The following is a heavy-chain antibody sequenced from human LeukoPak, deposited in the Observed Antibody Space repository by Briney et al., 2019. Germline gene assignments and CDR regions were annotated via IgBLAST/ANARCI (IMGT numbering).Heavy chain of an antibody. Sequence: SETLSLTCAVSGGSISSSNWWSWVRQPPGKGLEWIGEIYHSGSTNYNPSLKSRVTISVDKSKNQFSLKLSSVTAADTAVYYCARGSRYSSSSNSGDAFDIWGQGTMVTVSS. J-gene: IGHJ3*02. D-gene: IGHD6-6*01. CDR1: GGSISSSNW. V-gene: IGHV4-4*02. CDR2: IYHSGST. CDR3: ARGSRYSSSSNSGDAFDI.